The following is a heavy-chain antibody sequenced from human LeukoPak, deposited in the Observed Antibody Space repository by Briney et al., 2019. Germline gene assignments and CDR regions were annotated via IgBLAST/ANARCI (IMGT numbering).Heavy chain of an antibody. V-gene: IGHV4-30-4*01. CDR3: ARVLIAVAGDYFDY. J-gene: IGHJ4*02. CDR1: GGSISSGDYY. CDR2: IYYSGST. Sequence: SQTLSLTCTVSGGSISSGDYYWSWIRQPPGKGLEWIGYIYYSGSTYYNPSLKSRVTISVDTSKNQFSLKLSPVTAADTAVYYCARVLIAVAGDYFDYWGQGTLVTVSS. D-gene: IGHD6-19*01.